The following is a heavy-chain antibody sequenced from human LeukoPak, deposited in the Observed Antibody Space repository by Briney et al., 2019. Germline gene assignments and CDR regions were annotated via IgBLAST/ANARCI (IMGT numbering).Heavy chain of an antibody. Sequence: ASVKVSCKASGYTFSNYGISWVRQAPGQGLEWVGWIRGDNGSTNYAQKFQGRVTMTTETSTGTAYMELGSLGSDETAVYYCARVDLLTGYYFFDYWGQGTLVTVSS. CDR2: IRGDNGST. J-gene: IGHJ4*02. D-gene: IGHD3-9*01. CDR3: ARVDLLTGYYFFDY. V-gene: IGHV1-18*01. CDR1: GYTFSNYG.